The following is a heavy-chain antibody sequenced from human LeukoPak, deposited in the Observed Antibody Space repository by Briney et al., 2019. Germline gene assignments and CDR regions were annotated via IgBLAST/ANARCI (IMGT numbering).Heavy chain of an antibody. J-gene: IGHJ5*02. CDR2: IYHSGST. CDR1: GGSISSSNW. D-gene: IGHD3-10*01. Sequence: SGTLSLTCAVSGGSISSSNWWSWVRQPPGKGLEWIGEIYHSGSTYYNPSLKSRVTISIDTSKNHFSLKLSSVTAADTAVYYCARGRGEGRGIYMVRGVRAPSHNWFDPWGHGTLVTVSS. CDR3: ARGRGEGRGIYMVRGVRAPSHNWFDP. V-gene: IGHV4-4*02.